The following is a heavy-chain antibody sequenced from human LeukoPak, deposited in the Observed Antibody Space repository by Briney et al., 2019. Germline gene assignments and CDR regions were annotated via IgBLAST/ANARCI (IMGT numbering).Heavy chain of an antibody. V-gene: IGHV3-64*01. CDR3: ARDSGDDAFDI. CDR2: ISSNGGST. CDR1: GFTFSSYV. J-gene: IGHJ3*02. D-gene: IGHD3-10*01. Sequence: GGSLRLSCAASGFTFSSYVMHWVRQAPGKGLEYVSAISSNGGSTYYANSVKGRFTISRDNSKNTLYLQMGSLRAEDMAVYYCARDSGDDAFDIWGQGTMVTVSS.